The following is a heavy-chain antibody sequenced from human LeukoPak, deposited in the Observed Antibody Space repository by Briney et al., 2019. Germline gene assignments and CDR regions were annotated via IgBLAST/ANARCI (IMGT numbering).Heavy chain of an antibody. J-gene: IGHJ3*02. CDR3: ARPIRSPPYAFDI. CDR1: GGSVSSGSYY. D-gene: IGHD2-15*01. Sequence: PSETLSLTCSVSGGSVSSGSYYWSWIRQPPGKGLEWIGYIYYSGSTNYNPSLKSRVTISVDTSKNQFSLKLSSVTAADTAVYYCARPIRSPPYAFDIWGQGTMVTVSS. V-gene: IGHV4-61*01. CDR2: IYYSGST.